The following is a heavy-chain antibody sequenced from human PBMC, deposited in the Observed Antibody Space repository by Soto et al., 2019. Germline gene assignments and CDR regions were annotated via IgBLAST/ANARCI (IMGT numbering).Heavy chain of an antibody. J-gene: IGHJ4*02. V-gene: IGHV4-4*02. Sequence: SETLSLTCVVSGGSISSNHWWNWVRQPPGKGLEWIGEIFHSGGTNYNPSLKSRVTISVDKSKNQFSLKLSSVTAADTAVYYCARGLDYWGQGTLVTVSS. CDR3: ARGLDY. CDR1: GGSISSNHW. CDR2: IFHSGGT.